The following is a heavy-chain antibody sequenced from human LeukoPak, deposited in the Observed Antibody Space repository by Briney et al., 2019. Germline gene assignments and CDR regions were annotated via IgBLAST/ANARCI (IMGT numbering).Heavy chain of an antibody. CDR3: ARGGWLQFCYFDY. Sequence: SVKVSCKASGGTFSSYAISWVRQAPGQGLEWMGRIIPIFGTANYAQKFQGRVTITTDESTSTAYMELRSLRSEDTAVYYCARGGWLQFCYFDYWGQGTLATVSS. J-gene: IGHJ4*02. D-gene: IGHD5-24*01. CDR1: GGTFSSYA. CDR2: IIPIFGTA. V-gene: IGHV1-69*05.